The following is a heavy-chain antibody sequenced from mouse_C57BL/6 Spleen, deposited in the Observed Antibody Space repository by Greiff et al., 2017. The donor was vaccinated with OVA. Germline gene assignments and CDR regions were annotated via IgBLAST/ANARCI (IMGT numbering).Heavy chain of an antibody. Sequence: QVHVKQPGAELVKPGASVKMSCKASGYTFTSYWITWVKQRPGQGLEWIGDIYPGSGSTNYNEKFKSKATLTVDTSSSTAYMQLSSLTSEDSAVYYCARSTGTGFAYWGQGTLVTVSA. CDR1: GYTFTSYW. V-gene: IGHV1-55*01. D-gene: IGHD4-1*01. CDR3: ARSTGTGFAY. J-gene: IGHJ3*01. CDR2: IYPGSGST.